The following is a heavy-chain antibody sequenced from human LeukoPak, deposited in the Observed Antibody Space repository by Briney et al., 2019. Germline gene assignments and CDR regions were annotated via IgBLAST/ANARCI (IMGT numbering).Heavy chain of an antibody. CDR3: AKVSGETFWSGYPDY. Sequence: GGSLRLSCAASGFTFDDYAMHWVRQAPGKGLEWVSGISWNSGSIGYADSVKGRFTISRDNAKNSLYPQMNSLRAEDTALYYCAKVSGETFWSGYPDYWGQGTLVTVSS. D-gene: IGHD3-3*01. CDR2: ISWNSGSI. CDR1: GFTFDDYA. V-gene: IGHV3-9*01. J-gene: IGHJ4*02.